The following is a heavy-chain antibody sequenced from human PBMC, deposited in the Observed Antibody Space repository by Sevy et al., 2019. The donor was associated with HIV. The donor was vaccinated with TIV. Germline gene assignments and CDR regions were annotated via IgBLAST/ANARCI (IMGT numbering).Heavy chain of an antibody. D-gene: IGHD3-10*01. Sequence: GGSLRLSCAASGFTFSSYSMNWVRQAPGKGLEWVSSISSSSSYIYYADSVKGRFTISRDNAKNSLYLQMNSLRAEDTAVYYWARDQMVQGVIITPFLDYGMDVWGQGTTVTVSS. CDR2: ISSSSSYI. V-gene: IGHV3-21*01. CDR3: ARDQMVQGVIITPFLDYGMDV. J-gene: IGHJ6*02. CDR1: GFTFSSYS.